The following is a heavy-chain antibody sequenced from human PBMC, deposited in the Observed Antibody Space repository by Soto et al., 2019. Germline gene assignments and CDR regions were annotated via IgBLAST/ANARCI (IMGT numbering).Heavy chain of an antibody. J-gene: IGHJ4*02. V-gene: IGHV3-21*01. D-gene: IGHD5-12*01. CDR2: ITHSGTYV. CDR1: GFTFSEYS. Sequence: GGSLRLSCTASGFTFSEYSMSWVRQAPGKGLEWVSSITHSGTYVYYADSVKGRFTISRDSASNLLFLQMTSLRAEDTAVYHCARARGNDWYSDYWGQGTLVTVSS. CDR3: ARARGNDWYSDY.